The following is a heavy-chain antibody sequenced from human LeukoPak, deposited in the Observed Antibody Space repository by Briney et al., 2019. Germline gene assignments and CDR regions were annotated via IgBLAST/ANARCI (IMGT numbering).Heavy chain of an antibody. J-gene: IGHJ6*02. D-gene: IGHD4-11*01. CDR3: ARTQGWGTVRTGYYYGMDV. Sequence: SETLSLTCTVSGGSIRGSYWSWIRQPPGKGLEWIGYVYFSETYYNPSLKSRVTISLDTSKNQFSLNLRFVTAADTAAYYCARTQGWGTVRTGYYYGMDVWGQGTTVTVSS. CDR2: VYFSET. V-gene: IGHV4-59*08. CDR1: GGSIRGSY.